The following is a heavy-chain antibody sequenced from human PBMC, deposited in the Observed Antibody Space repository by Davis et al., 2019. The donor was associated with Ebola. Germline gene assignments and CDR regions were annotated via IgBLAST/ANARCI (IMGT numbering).Heavy chain of an antibody. CDR2: IYYRGGG. J-gene: IGHJ6*03. D-gene: IGHD3-10*01. CDR3: VREDYFASGTYSYYYMDV. V-gene: IGHV4-59*01. CDR1: GGSISNSY. Sequence: PGGSLRLSCTVSGGSISNSYWSWIRQPPGKGLEWIGYIYYRGGGNYNPSLKSRVAVSLDASKNQFSLEVTSVTAADTAVYYCVREDYFASGTYSYYYMDVWGKGTTVTVSS.